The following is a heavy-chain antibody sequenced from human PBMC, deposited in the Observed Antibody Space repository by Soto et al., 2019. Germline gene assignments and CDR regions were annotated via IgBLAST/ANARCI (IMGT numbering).Heavy chain of an antibody. Sequence: GESLKISCKGSGYSFTSYWIGWVRQMPGKGLEWMGIIYPGDSDTRYSPSFQGQVTISADKSISTAYLQWSSLKASDTAMYYCARSQSDFWSGYSYYYYGMDVWGQGTTVTVSS. D-gene: IGHD3-3*01. CDR2: IYPGDSDT. V-gene: IGHV5-51*01. CDR3: ARSQSDFWSGYSYYYYGMDV. CDR1: GYSFTSYW. J-gene: IGHJ6*02.